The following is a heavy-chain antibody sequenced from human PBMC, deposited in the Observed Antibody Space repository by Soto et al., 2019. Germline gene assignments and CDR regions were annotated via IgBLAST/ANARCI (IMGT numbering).Heavy chain of an antibody. CDR3: ARWGTTWGFDL. CDR2: TSYDGNIK. D-gene: IGHD3-16*01. CDR1: GFRFKSFV. V-gene: IGHV3-30*19. Sequence: QVQLVESGGGVVQPGTSLRLSCAASGFRFKSFVMHWVRQASGKGLEWVAFTSYDGNIKDYGDSVKGRFTVSRDNSQNTLHLQIDFLRTEDTALYYCARWGTTWGFDLWGQGTLVSVSS. J-gene: IGHJ4*02.